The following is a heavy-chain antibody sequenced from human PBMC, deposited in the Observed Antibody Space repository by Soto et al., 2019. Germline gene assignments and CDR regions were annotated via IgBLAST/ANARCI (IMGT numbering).Heavy chain of an antibody. CDR3: ARDRSLHSGTKYYFDY. CDR1: GGTFSSYA. D-gene: IGHD1-26*01. J-gene: IGHJ4*02. CDR2: IIPIFGTA. V-gene: IGHV1-69*12. Sequence: QLQLVQSGAEVKKPGSSVKVSCKASGGTFSSYAISWVRQAPGQGLEWMGGIIPIFGTANYAQKFQGRVTITADESTSTAYMELSSLRSEDTAVYYCARDRSLHSGTKYYFDYWGQGTLVTVSS.